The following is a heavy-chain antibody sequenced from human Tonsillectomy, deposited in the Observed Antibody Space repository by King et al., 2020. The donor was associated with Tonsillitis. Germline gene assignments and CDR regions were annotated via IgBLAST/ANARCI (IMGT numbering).Heavy chain of an antibody. V-gene: IGHV3-66*01. CDR3: SHMVRGVIWDYYYYYYMDV. D-gene: IGHD3-10*01. J-gene: IGHJ6*03. Sequence: VQLVESGGGLVQPGGSLRLSCAASGFTVSSNYMSWVRQAPGKGLEWVSVIYSGGSTYYADTVKGRFTISRDNSKNTLYLQMNSLRAEDTAVYYCSHMVRGVIWDYYYYYYMDVWGKGTTVTVSS. CDR2: IYSGGST. CDR1: GFTVSSNY.